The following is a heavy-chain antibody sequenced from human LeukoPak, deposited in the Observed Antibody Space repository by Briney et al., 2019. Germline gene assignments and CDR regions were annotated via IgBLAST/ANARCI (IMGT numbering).Heavy chain of an antibody. CDR1: GYTFTGYY. V-gene: IGHV1-3*03. CDR3: ARGVYDYVWGSYYYYMDV. J-gene: IGHJ6*03. CDR2: INAGNGNT. D-gene: IGHD3-16*01. Sequence: ASVKVSCKASGYTFTGYYMHWVRQAPGQGLEWMGWINAGNGNTKYSQEFQGRVTITRDTSASTAYMELSSLRSEDMAVYYCARGVYDYVWGSYYYYMDVWGKGTTVTVSS.